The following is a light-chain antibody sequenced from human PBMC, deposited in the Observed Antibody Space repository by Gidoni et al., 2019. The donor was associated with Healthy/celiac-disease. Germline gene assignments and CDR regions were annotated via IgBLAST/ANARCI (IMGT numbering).Light chain of an antibody. CDR3: QQYDTTPWT. J-gene: IGKJ1*01. V-gene: IGKV4-1*01. Sequence: DIVMTQSPDSLAVSLGERATINCKSSQSVLYSSNNKNYLAWYQQKPGQPPKLLIYWASTRESGVPDRFSASGSGTDFTLTISSLQAEDVAVYYCQQYDTTPWTFGQGTKVEIK. CDR2: WAS. CDR1: QSVLYSSNNKNY.